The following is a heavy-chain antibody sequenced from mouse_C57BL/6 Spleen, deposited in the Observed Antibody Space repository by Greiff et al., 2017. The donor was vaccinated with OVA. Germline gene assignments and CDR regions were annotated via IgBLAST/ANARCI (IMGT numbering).Heavy chain of an antibody. J-gene: IGHJ2*01. V-gene: IGHV1-53*01. CDR2: INPSNGGT. D-gene: IGHD2-1*01. CDR1: GYTFTSYW. Sequence: QVQLQQSGTELVKPGASVKLSCKASGYTFTSYWMHWVKQRPGQGLEWIGNINPSNGGTNYNEKFKSKATLTVDKSSSTAYMQLSSLTSEDSAVYYCARGEIYYGLFDYWGQGTTLTVSS. CDR3: ARGEIYYGLFDY.